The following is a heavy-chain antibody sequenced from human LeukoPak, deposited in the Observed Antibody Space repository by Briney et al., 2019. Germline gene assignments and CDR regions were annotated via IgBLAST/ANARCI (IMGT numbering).Heavy chain of an antibody. D-gene: IGHD1-26*01. CDR3: ARAVGTVGATQSYYFDY. CDR2: MYYSGST. CDR1: GGSFSGYY. J-gene: IGHJ4*02. Sequence: PSETLSLTCAVYGGSFSGYYWGWIRQPPGKGLEWIGGMYYSGSTNYNPSLRSRVTMSVDTSKNQFSLKLTSVTAADTAVYHCARAVGTVGATQSYYFDYWGQGTLVTVSS. V-gene: IGHV4-34*01.